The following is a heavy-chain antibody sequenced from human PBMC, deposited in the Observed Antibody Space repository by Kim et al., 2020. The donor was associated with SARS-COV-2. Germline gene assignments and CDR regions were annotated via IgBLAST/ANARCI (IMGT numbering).Heavy chain of an antibody. D-gene: IGHD3-10*01. CDR1: GGTFSSYA. J-gene: IGHJ5*02. CDR2: IIPIFGTA. Sequence: SVKVSCKASGGTFSSYAISWVRQAPGQGLEWMGGIIPIFGTANYAQKFQGRVTITADESTSTAYMELSSLRSEDTAVYYCARVTLRGYYGSGSFGFDPWGQGTLVTVSS. CDR3: ARVTLRGYYGSGSFGFDP. V-gene: IGHV1-69*13.